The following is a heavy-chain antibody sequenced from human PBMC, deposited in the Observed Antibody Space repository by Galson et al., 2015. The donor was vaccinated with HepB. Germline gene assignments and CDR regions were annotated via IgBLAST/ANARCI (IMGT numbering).Heavy chain of an antibody. V-gene: IGHV3-15*01. J-gene: IGHJ6*02. CDR3: TTGRTPPPTGTTFYYYYGMDV. CDR2: IKSKNVGETT. D-gene: IGHD1-1*01. Sequence: SCATSGFSFTNAWMSWVRQAPGKGLEWVGRIKSKNVGETTDYAAPVKGRFTISRDDSKNTLYLQINILKTEDTAVYYCTTGRTPPPTGTTFYYYYGMDVWGQGTTVTVSS. CDR1: GFSFTNAW.